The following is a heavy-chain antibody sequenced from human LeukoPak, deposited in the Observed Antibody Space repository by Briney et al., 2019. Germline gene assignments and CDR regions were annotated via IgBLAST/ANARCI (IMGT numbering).Heavy chain of an antibody. CDR3: ARGRLRYSGTKALKYFDY. V-gene: IGHV4-39*07. D-gene: IGHD1-26*01. J-gene: IGHJ4*02. Sequence: SETLSLTCTVSGGSISSSSYYWGWIRQPPGKGLEWIGEINHSGSTNYNPSLKSRVTISVDTSKNQFSLKLSSVTAADTAVYYCARGRLRYSGTKALKYFDYWGQGTLVTVSS. CDR2: INHSGST. CDR1: GGSISSSSYY.